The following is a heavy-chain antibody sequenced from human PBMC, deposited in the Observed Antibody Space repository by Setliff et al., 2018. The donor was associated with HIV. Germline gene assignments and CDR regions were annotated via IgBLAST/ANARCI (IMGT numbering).Heavy chain of an antibody. CDR3: ARETYYIDY. CDR2: IYTSGST. V-gene: IGHV4-61*02. Sequence: SETLSLTCTVSGGSISSGSYYWSWIRQPAGKGLEWIGRIYTSGSTNYNPSLKSRVTISVDTSKNQFSLKLRSVTAADTAVYYCARETYYIDYWGQGMLVTVSS. J-gene: IGHJ4*02. CDR1: GGSISSGSYY. D-gene: IGHD3-16*01.